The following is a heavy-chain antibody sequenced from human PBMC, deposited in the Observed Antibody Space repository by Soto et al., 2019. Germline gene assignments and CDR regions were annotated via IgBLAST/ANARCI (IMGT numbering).Heavy chain of an antibody. V-gene: IGHV4-31*03. Sequence: PSETLSLTCSVSGASIRSGVYYWSWLRQSPGKGLEWIGHIYYAGSAFYSPSLKSRLTISLDTSKNQFSLDLRSVTAADTAMYYCARIEMASINWGRGPLITVST. CDR3: ARIEMASIN. J-gene: IGHJ4*02. CDR1: GASIRSGVYY. CDR2: IYYAGSA.